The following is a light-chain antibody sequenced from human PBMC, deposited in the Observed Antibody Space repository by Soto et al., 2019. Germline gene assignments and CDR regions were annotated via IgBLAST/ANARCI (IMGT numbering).Light chain of an antibody. CDR1: HDISEN. Sequence: DILMTQSPSSLSASVGDRVSITCQASHDISENLNCYQQKPGKDPKLLISDASTLETGVTLRFTGGGSVTHFTLTINTLQPEDAATYYCQQYDDLPPFNFGPGTTVNIK. V-gene: IGKV1-33*01. CDR2: DAS. CDR3: QQYDDLPPFN. J-gene: IGKJ3*01.